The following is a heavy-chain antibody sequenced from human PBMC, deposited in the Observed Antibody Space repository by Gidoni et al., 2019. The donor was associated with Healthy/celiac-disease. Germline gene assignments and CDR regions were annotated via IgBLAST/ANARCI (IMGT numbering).Heavy chain of an antibody. V-gene: IGHV4-39*01. CDR3: ARQIRQVKGAIAAAGYRYWYFDL. J-gene: IGHJ2*01. Sequence: QLQLQASGPGLVKPSETLSLPCTVSGGSLRSSSYYWGWLRQPPGKGLEWIGSIYYSGSTYYNPSLKSRVTISVDTSKNQFSLKLSSVTAADTAVYYCARQIRQVKGAIAAAGYRYWYFDLWGRGTLVTVSS. CDR2: IYYSGST. D-gene: IGHD6-13*01. CDR1: GGSLRSSSYY.